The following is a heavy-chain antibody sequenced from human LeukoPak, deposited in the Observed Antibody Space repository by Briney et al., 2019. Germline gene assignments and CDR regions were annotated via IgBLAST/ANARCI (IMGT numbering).Heavy chain of an antibody. J-gene: IGHJ4*02. Sequence: ASVKVSCKASGGTFSSYAISWVRQASGQGLEWMGGIIPIFGTANYAQKFQGRVTITADESTSTAYMELSSLRSEDTAVYYCASSHCSGGSCYFPFDYWGQGTLVTVSS. CDR2: IIPIFGTA. V-gene: IGHV1-69*13. D-gene: IGHD2-15*01. CDR3: ASSHCSGGSCYFPFDY. CDR1: GGTFSSYA.